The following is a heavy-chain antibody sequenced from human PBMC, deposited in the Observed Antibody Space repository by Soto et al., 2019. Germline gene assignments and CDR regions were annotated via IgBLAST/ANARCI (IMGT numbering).Heavy chain of an antibody. CDR2: ISYSGGNT. CDR1: GFTFSDYD. D-gene: IGHD1-26*01. CDR3: SKSLGATRTFDY. J-gene: IGHJ4*02. Sequence: GGSLRLSCAASGFTFSDYDMGWIRQAPWKGLEWVSYISYSGGNTYYADSVKGRFTISRDNSKNTLYLQMNSLRAEDTAVYYCSKSLGATRTFDYWGKGTLVTVSS. V-gene: IGHV3-23*01.